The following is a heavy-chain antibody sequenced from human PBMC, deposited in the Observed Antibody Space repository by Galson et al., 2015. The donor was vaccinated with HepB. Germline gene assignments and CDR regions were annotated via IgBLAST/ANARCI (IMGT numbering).Heavy chain of an antibody. CDR2: INSDGSST. Sequence: SLRLSCAASGFTLSGYWMHWVRQGTGMGLVWVSRINSDGSSTSYADSVRGRFTISRDNAKNTLYLQMNDLRVDDTGLYYCIRSRSNYYGFFDYWGQGTPVTASS. V-gene: IGHV3-74*01. D-gene: IGHD3-22*01. CDR1: GFTLSGYW. J-gene: IGHJ4*02. CDR3: IRSRSNYYGFFDY.